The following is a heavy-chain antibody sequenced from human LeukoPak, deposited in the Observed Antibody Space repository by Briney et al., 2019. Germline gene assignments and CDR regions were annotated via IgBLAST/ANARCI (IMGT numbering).Heavy chain of an antibody. J-gene: IGHJ6*04. CDR2: ISYDGSNK. Sequence: GRSLRLSCAVSGLTFSSYGMRWVRQAPGKGLEWVAVISYDGSNKYYADSVKGRFTISRDNSKNTLYLQMNSLRAEDTAVFYCAKDAPPCSGGSCYSGYYFYGMDVWGKGTTVTVSS. V-gene: IGHV3-30*18. CDR1: GLTFSSYG. D-gene: IGHD2-15*01. CDR3: AKDAPPCSGGSCYSGYYFYGMDV.